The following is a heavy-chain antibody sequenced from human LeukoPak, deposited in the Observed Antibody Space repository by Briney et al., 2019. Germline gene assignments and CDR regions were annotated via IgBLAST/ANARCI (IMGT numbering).Heavy chain of an antibody. CDR2: INHSGST. Sequence: PSETLSLTCAVYGGSLSGYYWSWIRQPPGKGLEWIGEINHSGSTNYNPSLKSRVTISVDTSKNQFSLKLSSVTAADTAVYYCARAPGYSSGWYGARGTSRYFDYWGQGTLVTVSS. D-gene: IGHD6-19*01. CDR1: GGSLSGYY. J-gene: IGHJ4*02. V-gene: IGHV4-34*01. CDR3: ARAPGYSSGWYGARGTSRYFDY.